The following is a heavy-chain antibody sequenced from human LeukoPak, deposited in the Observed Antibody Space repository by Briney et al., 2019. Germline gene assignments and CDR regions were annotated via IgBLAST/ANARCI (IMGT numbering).Heavy chain of an antibody. J-gene: IGHJ4*02. V-gene: IGHV4-34*01. CDR2: INHSGST. CDR1: GGSFSGYY. D-gene: IGHD6-6*01. Sequence: PSETLSLTCAVYGGSFSGYYWSWIRQPPGKGLEWIGEINHSGSTNYNPSLKSRVTISVDTSKNQFSLKLSSVTAAGTAVYYCARGRIAAWYYFDYWGQGTLVTVSS. CDR3: ARGRIAAWYYFDY.